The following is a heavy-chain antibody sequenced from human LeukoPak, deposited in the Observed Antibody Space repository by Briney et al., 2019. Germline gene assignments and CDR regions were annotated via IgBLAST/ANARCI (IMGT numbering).Heavy chain of an antibody. J-gene: IGHJ4*02. CDR3: AKSGDYYGSGSYYGFFDY. V-gene: IGHV3-30*02. CDR1: GFTFSSYG. Sequence: GGSLRLSCAASGFTFSSYGMHWVRQAPGKGLEWVPFIRYDGSNKYYADSVKGRFTISRDNSKNTLYLQMNSLRAEDTAVYYCAKSGDYYGSGSYYGFFDYWGQGTLVTVSS. D-gene: IGHD3-10*01. CDR2: IRYDGSNK.